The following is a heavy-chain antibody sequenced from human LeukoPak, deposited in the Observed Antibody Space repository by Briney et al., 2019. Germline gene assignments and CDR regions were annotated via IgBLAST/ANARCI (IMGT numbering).Heavy chain of an antibody. V-gene: IGHV3-30-3*01. CDR1: GFTFSSYA. CDR2: ISYDGSNK. D-gene: IGHD6-19*01. CDR3: ARDGAVAVSPPSFFDY. J-gene: IGHJ4*02. Sequence: GGSLRLSCAASGFTFSSYAMHWVRQAPGKGLEWVAVISYDGSNKYYADAVKGRFTTPRDNSKNTLYLQMNSLRAEDTAVYYCARDGAVAVSPPSFFDYWGQGTLVTVSS.